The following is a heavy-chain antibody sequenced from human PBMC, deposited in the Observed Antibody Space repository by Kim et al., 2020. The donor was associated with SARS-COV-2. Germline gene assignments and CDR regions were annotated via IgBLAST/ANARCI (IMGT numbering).Heavy chain of an antibody. J-gene: IGHJ4*02. V-gene: IGHV3-33*06. Sequence: SDGRNKYYAASVKRRFTISRDNSKNMLFLQMNSLRAEDTAVYYCANFESWGQGTLVTVSS. CDR2: SDGRNK. CDR3: ANFES.